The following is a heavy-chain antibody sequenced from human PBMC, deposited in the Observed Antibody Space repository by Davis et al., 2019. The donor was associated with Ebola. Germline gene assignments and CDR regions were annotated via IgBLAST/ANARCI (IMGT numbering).Heavy chain of an antibody. J-gene: IGHJ4*02. Sequence: SETLSLTCTVSGGSISSYYWSWIRQPPGKGLEWVGWIYYNGETKYNPSLEGRVTMSVDTSKNHFSLNLRSVTAADSAVYYCARYSPPDPRGGRYFDCWGQGALVTVSS. D-gene: IGHD3-16*01. CDR1: GGSISSYY. CDR3: ARYSPPDPRGGRYFDC. CDR2: IYYNGET. V-gene: IGHV4-59*01.